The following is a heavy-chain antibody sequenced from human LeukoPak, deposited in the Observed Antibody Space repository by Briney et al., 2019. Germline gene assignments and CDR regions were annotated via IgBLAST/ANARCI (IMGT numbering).Heavy chain of an antibody. CDR3: ARILFAYYYYFDY. Sequence: LETLSLTCTVSGGSISSSSYYWGWIRQPPGKGLEWIGSIYYSGSTHYNPSLKSRVTISVDTSKNQFSLKLNSVTAADTAVYYCARILFAYYYYFDYWGQGTLVTVSS. V-gene: IGHV4-39*01. J-gene: IGHJ4*02. CDR1: GGSISSSSYY. CDR2: IYYSGST. D-gene: IGHD3-10*01.